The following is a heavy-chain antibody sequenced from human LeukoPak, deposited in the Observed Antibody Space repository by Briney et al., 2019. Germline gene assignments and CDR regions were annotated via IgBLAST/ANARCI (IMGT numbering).Heavy chain of an antibody. CDR3: ARGCGDIVATYSFFDY. Sequence: PSETLSLTCTVSGGSISSSSYYWGWIRQPPGKGLEWIGSIYYSGSTNYNPSLKSRVTISVDTSKNQFSLKLSSVTAADTAVYYCARGCGDIVATYSFFDYWGQGTLVTVSS. CDR2: IYYSGST. V-gene: IGHV4-39*07. J-gene: IGHJ4*02. CDR1: GGSISSSSYY. D-gene: IGHD5-12*01.